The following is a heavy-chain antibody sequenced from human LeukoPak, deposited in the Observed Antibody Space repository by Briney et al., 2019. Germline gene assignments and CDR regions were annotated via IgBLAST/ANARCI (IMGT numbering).Heavy chain of an antibody. V-gene: IGHV3-23*01. J-gene: IGHJ4*02. Sequence: PGGSLRLSCTASGFTFGDYAMSWVRQAPGEGLEWVSAISGSGRNTYYADSVKGRFTISRDNSKNTLYLQMNSLRAEDTAVYYCAKNDNYDFWSGYPFFDYWGQGTLVTVSS. CDR2: ISGSGRNT. CDR1: GFTFGDYA. D-gene: IGHD3-3*01. CDR3: AKNDNYDFWSGYPFFDY.